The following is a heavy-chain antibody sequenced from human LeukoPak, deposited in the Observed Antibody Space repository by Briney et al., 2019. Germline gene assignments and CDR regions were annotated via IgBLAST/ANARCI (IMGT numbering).Heavy chain of an antibody. J-gene: IGHJ5*02. Sequence: SETLSLTCTVSGGSISSYYWSWIRQPPGKGLEWIGYIYYSGSTNYNPSLKSRVTISVDTSKNQFSLKLSSVTAADTAVYYCARAHNWFDPWGQGTLVTVSS. CDR3: ARAHNWFDP. V-gene: IGHV4-59*01. CDR2: IYYSGST. CDR1: GGSISSYY.